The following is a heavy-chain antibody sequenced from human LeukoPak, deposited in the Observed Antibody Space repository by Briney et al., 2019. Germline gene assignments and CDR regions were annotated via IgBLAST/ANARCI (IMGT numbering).Heavy chain of an antibody. V-gene: IGHV3-21*01. J-gene: IGHJ3*02. D-gene: IGHD1-26*01. CDR3: ARALPSPLYSGSYADAFDI. Sequence: PGGSLRLSCAASGFTFSSYSMNWVRQPPGKGLEWVSSISSSSSYIYYADSVKGRFTISRDNAKNSLYLQMNSLRAEDTAVYYCARALPSPLYSGSYADAFDIWGQGTMVTVSS. CDR1: GFTFSSYS. CDR2: ISSSSSYI.